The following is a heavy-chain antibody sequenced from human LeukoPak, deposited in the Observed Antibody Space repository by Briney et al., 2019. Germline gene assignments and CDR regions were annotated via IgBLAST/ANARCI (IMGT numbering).Heavy chain of an antibody. D-gene: IGHD6-13*01. CDR1: GFTFSSYG. V-gene: IGHV3-33*01. Sequence: PGGSLRLSCAASGFTFSSYGMHWVRQAPGKGLEWVAVIWYDGSNKYYADSVKGRFTISRDNSKNTLYLQMNSLKTEDTAVYYCTTGPRIAAAGTFAPGMDVWGQGTTVTVSS. CDR2: IWYDGSNK. J-gene: IGHJ6*02. CDR3: TTGPRIAAAGTFAPGMDV.